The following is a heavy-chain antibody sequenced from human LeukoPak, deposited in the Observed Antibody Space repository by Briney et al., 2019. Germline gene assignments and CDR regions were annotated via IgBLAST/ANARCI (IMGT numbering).Heavy chain of an antibody. CDR2: IHYSGST. CDR3: ARGRSVTYDAVDI. J-gene: IGHJ3*02. D-gene: IGHD4-17*01. V-gene: IGHV4-39*01. Sequence: SETLSLTCTVSGGSLSSSGYFWGWSRQPPGRGLDWIGSIHYSGSTYYSPSLKSRVTISVDTSKNQFSLRLSSVTAADTAVYYCARGRSVTYDAVDIWGQGTVVTVSS. CDR1: GGSLSSSGYF.